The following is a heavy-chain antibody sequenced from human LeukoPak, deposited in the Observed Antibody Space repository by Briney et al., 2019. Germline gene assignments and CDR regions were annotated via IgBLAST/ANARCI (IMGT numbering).Heavy chain of an antibody. V-gene: IGHV3-74*01. CDR3: ARGPNSNWSGLDF. CDR1: GFSFSGHW. Sequence: GGSLRLPCTASGFSFSGHWMHWARQLPGKGLVWVSRISPTGSTTSYADSVKGRFTVSRDNAKNTLYLQVNNLRAEDTAVYYCARGPNSNWSGLDFWGQGTLLTVSS. J-gene: IGHJ4*02. D-gene: IGHD6-6*01. CDR2: ISPTGSTT.